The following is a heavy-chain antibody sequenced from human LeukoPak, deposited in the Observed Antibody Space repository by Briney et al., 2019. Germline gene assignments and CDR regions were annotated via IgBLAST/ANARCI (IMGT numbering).Heavy chain of an antibody. CDR3: ATAYASGKRLDY. J-gene: IGHJ4*02. D-gene: IGHD3-3*01. Sequence: SETLSLTCTVSGDSISIYYWSWIRQPPGKGLEWIGYIYYSGSTNYNPSLKSRVTISVDTSKNQFSLKLSSVTAADTAVYYCATAYASGKRLDYWGQGILLTVSS. V-gene: IGHV4-59*01. CDR2: IYYSGST. CDR1: GDSISIYY.